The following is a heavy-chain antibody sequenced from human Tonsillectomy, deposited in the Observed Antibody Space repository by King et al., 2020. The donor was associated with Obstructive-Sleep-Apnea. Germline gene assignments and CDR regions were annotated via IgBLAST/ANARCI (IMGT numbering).Heavy chain of an antibody. D-gene: IGHD4-23*01. Sequence: QLQESGPGLVKPSETLSLTCTVSGGSISSYFWSWIRQPPGKGLEWIGYIYYSGSTNYNPSLKSRVTISVDTSKNQFSLKLSSLTAADTAVYYCARGYDYGGNSYWGQGTLVTVSS. J-gene: IGHJ4*02. CDR1: GGSISSYF. V-gene: IGHV4-59*01. CDR3: ARGYDYGGNSY. CDR2: IYYSGST.